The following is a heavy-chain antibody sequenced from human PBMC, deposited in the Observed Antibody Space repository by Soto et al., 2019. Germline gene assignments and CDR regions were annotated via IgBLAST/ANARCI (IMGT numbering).Heavy chain of an antibody. Sequence: EVQLVESGGGLVQPGGSLTLSCAASGFTFSSYWMHWVRQAPGKGLVWVSRIKSDGSGTSNADSVKGRLTISRDNARNTLYLQMNSLRAEDTAVYFCARGDGDYYDGNGYLGRHWGQGTLVTVSS. CDR3: ARGDGDYYDGNGYLGRH. V-gene: IGHV3-74*01. CDR2: IKSDGSGT. CDR1: GFTFSSYW. D-gene: IGHD3-22*01. J-gene: IGHJ4*02.